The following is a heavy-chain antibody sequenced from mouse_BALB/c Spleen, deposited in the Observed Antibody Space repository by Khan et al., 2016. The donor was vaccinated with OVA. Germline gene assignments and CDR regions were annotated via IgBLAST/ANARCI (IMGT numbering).Heavy chain of an antibody. V-gene: IGHV2-9*02. CDR3: ARLEDI. D-gene: IGHD1-3*01. J-gene: IGHJ2*01. CDR1: GFSLTSYG. Sequence: QVQLKESGPGLVAPSQSLSITCTVSGFSLTSYGVHWVRQPPGKGLEWLGVIWDGGSTNYNSALMSRLSISKDNSNGQVFLKMNSLQTYDTAMYYWARLEDIWGQGTTLTVSS. CDR2: IWDGGST.